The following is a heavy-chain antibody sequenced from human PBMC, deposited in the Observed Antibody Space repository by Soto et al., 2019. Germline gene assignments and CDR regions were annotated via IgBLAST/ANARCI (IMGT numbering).Heavy chain of an antibody. V-gene: IGHV1-69*12. J-gene: IGHJ6*02. Sequence: QVQLVQSGAEVKKPGSSVKVSCKASGGTFSSYAISWVRQAPGQGLEWMGGIIPIFGTANYAQKFQGRVTITADDPTSTPDMELRRLRSEDTAVYYCARDPVRQQLLNYGMDVWGQGTTVTVSS. CDR1: GGTFSSYA. CDR2: IIPIFGTA. CDR3: ARDPVRQQLLNYGMDV. D-gene: IGHD6-13*01.